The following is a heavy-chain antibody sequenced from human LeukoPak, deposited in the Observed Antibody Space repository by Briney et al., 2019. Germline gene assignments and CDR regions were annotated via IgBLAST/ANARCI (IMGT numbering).Heavy chain of an antibody. CDR3: AKNFFGSGSYVLVFDP. Sequence: ASLTVSCKASVYTFTGYYMHWVRQAPGQGLEWLGWINPNSGGTNYAQKFQDRVTMTRDTSISTAYMELSSLTSDDSAVYYCAKNFFGSGSYVLVFDPWGQGTLVTVSS. J-gene: IGHJ5*02. CDR2: INPNSGGT. CDR1: VYTFTGYY. V-gene: IGHV1-2*02. D-gene: IGHD3-10*01.